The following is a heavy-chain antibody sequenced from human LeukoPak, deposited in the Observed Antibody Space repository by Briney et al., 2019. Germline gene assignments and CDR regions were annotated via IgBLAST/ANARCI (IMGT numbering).Heavy chain of an antibody. CDR1: GFTFSSYA. CDR2: ISGSGGST. D-gene: IGHD5-18*01. CDR3: AKELYSYGKVGYYFDY. V-gene: IGHV3-23*01. J-gene: IGHJ4*02. Sequence: GGSLRLSCAASGFTFSSYAMSWVRQAPGKGPEWVSVISGSGGSTYYADSVKGRFTISRDNSKNTLYLQMNSLRAEDTAVYYCAKELYSYGKVGYYFDYWGQGTLVTVSS.